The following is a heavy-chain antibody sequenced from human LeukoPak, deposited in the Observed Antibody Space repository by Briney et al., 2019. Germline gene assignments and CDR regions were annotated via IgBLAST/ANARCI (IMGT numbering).Heavy chain of an antibody. J-gene: IGHJ4*02. D-gene: IGHD5-18*01. Sequence: GGSLRLSCAASGFTFSDCWMHWVRQAPGKGLEWVSRINTDGSTINYADSVKGRFTISRDNAKNTMYLQMNSLRAEDSAVYYCARALGYSYGYGIYWGQGTLVTVSS. V-gene: IGHV3-74*01. CDR2: INTDGSTI. CDR3: ARALGYSYGYGIY. CDR1: GFTFSDCW.